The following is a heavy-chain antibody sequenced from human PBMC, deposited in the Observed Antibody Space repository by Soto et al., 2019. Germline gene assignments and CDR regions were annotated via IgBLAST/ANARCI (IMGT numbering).Heavy chain of an antibody. CDR2: ISSSGSTI. J-gene: IGHJ6*03. CDR1: GFTFSDYY. D-gene: IGHD2-2*01. Sequence: GGSLRLSCAASGFTFSDYYMSWIRQAPGKGLEWVSYISSSGSTIYYADSVKGRFTISRDNAKNSLYLQMNSLRAEDTAVYYCASSQLLKDYYYYYMDVWGKGTTVTVSS. V-gene: IGHV3-11*01. CDR3: ASSQLLKDYYYYYMDV.